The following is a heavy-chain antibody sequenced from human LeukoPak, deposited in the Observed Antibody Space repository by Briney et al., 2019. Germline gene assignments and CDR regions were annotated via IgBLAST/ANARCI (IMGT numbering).Heavy chain of an antibody. Sequence: PGESLKISCKVSGYSFTNYWIGWVRRMPGKGLEWMGIIYPGDSGTRYSPSFQGQVTISADKSNRTAYLQWSSLQASDTAMYYCARQISSSSWGYLDSWGQGTLVTVSS. J-gene: IGHJ4*02. CDR3: ARQISSSSWGYLDS. CDR1: GYSFTNYW. CDR2: IYPGDSGT. D-gene: IGHD6-6*01. V-gene: IGHV5-51*01.